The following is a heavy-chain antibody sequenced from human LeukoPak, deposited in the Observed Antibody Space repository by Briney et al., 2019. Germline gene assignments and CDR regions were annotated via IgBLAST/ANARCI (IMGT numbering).Heavy chain of an antibody. J-gene: IGHJ4*02. Sequence: SQTLSLTCTVSGGSISSGSYYWSWIRQPAGKGLEWIGRIYTSGSTNYNPSLKSRVTISVDTSKNQFSLKLSSVTAADTAVYYCGGGIDYWGQGTLVTVSS. CDR2: IYTSGST. CDR3: GGGIDY. V-gene: IGHV4-61*02. CDR1: GGSISSGSYY.